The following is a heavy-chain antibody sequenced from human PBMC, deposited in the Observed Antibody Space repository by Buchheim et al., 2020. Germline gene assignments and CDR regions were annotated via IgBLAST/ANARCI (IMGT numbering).Heavy chain of an antibody. D-gene: IGHD2/OR15-2a*01. Sequence: EVQLVESGGGLVQPGGSLRLSCAASGFTFSSYWMSWVRQAPGKGLEWVANIKQDGSEKYYVDSVKGRFTISRDNAKNSLYLKMNSLGAEDTAVYYWAGASESGRMEILNFQHWGQGTL. CDR1: GFTFSSYW. V-gene: IGHV3-7*01. CDR2: IKQDGSEK. J-gene: IGHJ1*01. CDR3: AGASESGRMEILNFQH.